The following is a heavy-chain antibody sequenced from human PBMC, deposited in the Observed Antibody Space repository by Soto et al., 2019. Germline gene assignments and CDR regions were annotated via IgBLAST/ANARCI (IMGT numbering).Heavy chain of an antibody. Sequence: ASVKVSCKASGYTFTIYGISWVLQAPGQGLEWMGWISAYNGNTNYAQKLQGRVTMTTDTSTSTAYMELRSLRSDDTAVYYCARAPGGFDWFDPWGQGTLVTVSS. V-gene: IGHV1-18*01. CDR3: ARAPGGFDWFDP. D-gene: IGHD3-10*01. CDR2: ISAYNGNT. CDR1: GYTFTIYG. J-gene: IGHJ5*02.